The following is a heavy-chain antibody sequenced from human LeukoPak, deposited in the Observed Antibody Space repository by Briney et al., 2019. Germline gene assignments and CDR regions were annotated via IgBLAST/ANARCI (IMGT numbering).Heavy chain of an antibody. Sequence: GGSLRLSCAASGFTFSSYGMHWVRQAPGKGLEWVAVIWYDGSNKYYADSVKGRFTISRDNAKNSLYLQMNSLRAEDTAVCYCASEIDYWGQGTLVTVSS. J-gene: IGHJ4*02. CDR1: GFTFSSYG. V-gene: IGHV3-33*01. CDR2: IWYDGSNK. CDR3: ASEIDY.